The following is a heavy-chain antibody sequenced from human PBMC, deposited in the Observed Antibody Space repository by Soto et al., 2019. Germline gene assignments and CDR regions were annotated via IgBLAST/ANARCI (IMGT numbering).Heavy chain of an antibody. Sequence: LSETLSLTCTVSGGSVSSGSYYWSWIRQPPGKGLEWIGYIYYSGSTNYNPSLKSRVTISVDTSKNQFSLKLSSVTAADTAVYYCARDYDSSGYTEWGQGTLVTVSS. CDR1: GGSVSSGSYY. J-gene: IGHJ4*02. CDR3: ARDYDSSGYTE. V-gene: IGHV4-61*01. D-gene: IGHD3-22*01. CDR2: IYYSGST.